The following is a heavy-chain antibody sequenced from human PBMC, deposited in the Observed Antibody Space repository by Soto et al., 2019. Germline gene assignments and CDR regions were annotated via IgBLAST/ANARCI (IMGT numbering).Heavy chain of an antibody. V-gene: IGHV3-23*01. J-gene: IGHJ3*02. Sequence: EVRLLESGGGLVQPGGSLRLACAASGFTFSDYAMNWVRQAPGKGLEWVSGLGGTNSDTHYAASVEGRFTVSRDNSKSTLFLKMNSLRAEDTAVYYCAKDKVDHNGVWDPFDRWGQGTMVTVSS. CDR3: AKDKVDHNGVWDPFDR. CDR2: LGGTNSDT. CDR1: GFTFSDYA. D-gene: IGHD2-8*01.